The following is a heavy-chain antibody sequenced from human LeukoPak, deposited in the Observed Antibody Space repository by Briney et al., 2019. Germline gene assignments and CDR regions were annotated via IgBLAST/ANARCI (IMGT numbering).Heavy chain of an antibody. CDR3: ARIPRRVVDY. J-gene: IGHJ4*02. D-gene: IGHD3-3*01. CDR2: ISSSSSYI. CDR1: GFTFSSYS. V-gene: IGHV3-21*01. Sequence: PGGSLRLSCAASGFTFSSYSMNWVRQAPGKGLEWVSSISSSSSYIYYADSVKGRFTISRDNAKNSLHLQMNSLRAEDTAVYYCARIPRRVVDYWGQGTLVTVSS.